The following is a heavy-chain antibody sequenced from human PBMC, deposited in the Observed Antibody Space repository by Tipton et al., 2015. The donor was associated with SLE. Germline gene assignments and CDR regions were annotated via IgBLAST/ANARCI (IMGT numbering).Heavy chain of an antibody. D-gene: IGHD3-3*01. CDR3: AISEGEWLLLSWFDP. Sequence: TLSLTCTVSGGSISSSSYYWGWIRQPPGKGLEWIGSIYYSGSTYYNPSLKSRVTISVDTSKNQFSLKLSSVTAADTAVYYCAISEGEWLLLSWFDPWGQGTLVTVSS. CDR2: IYYSGST. J-gene: IGHJ5*02. CDR1: GGSISSSSYY. V-gene: IGHV4-39*01.